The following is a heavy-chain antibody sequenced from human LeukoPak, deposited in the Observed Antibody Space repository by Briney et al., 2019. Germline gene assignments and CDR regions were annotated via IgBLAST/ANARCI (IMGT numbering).Heavy chain of an antibody. CDR1: GGSISSYY. CDR2: IYTSGST. V-gene: IGHV4-4*07. D-gene: IGHD3-3*01. J-gene: IGHJ5*02. CDR3: ARDHLANLASRLFDP. Sequence: SETLSLTCTVSGGSISSYYWSWIRQPAGKGLEWIGRIYTSGSTNYNPSLKSRVTMSVDTSKNQFSLKLSSVTAADTAVYYCARDHLANLASRLFDPWGQGTLVTVSS.